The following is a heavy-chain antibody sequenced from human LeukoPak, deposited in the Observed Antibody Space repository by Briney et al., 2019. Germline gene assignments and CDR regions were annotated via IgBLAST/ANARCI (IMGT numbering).Heavy chain of an antibody. D-gene: IGHD3-10*01. CDR2: IIPIFGTA. V-gene: IGHV1-69*05. J-gene: IGHJ5*02. CDR1: GGTFSSYA. CDR3: ARHPSGLLWFGEFQNWFDP. Sequence: SVKVSCKASGGTFSSYAISWVRQAPGQGLEWMGRIIPIFGTANYAQKFQGRVTITRDESTSTAYLELSSPSSEDTAVYYCARHPSGLLWFGEFQNWFDPWGQGTLVTVSS.